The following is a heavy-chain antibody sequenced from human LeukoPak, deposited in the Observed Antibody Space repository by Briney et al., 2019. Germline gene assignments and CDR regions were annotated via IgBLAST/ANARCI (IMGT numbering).Heavy chain of an antibody. CDR3: ARGDLYSSSWSD. V-gene: IGHV4-30-4*08. Sequence: SETLSLTCTVSGDSITRGDYYWPWIRQPPGKGLEWIGYIYYSGSTYYNPSLKSRVTISADTTKNQFSLKLSSVTAADTAVYYCARGDLYSSSWSDWGQGTLVTVSS. CDR2: IYYSGST. D-gene: IGHD6-13*01. CDR1: GDSITRGDYY. J-gene: IGHJ4*02.